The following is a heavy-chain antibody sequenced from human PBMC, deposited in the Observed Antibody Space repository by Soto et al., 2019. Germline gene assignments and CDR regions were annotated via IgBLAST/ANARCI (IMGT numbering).Heavy chain of an antibody. Sequence: QVQLVESGGGVVQPGTSLRLSCAASGCTFSNYGMHWVRQAPGKGLEWVAVIWNDGSKTVHADSVKGRLTISRDNSGNTLYLQMNNLRAEDTPLYYCARDDDRNDNAFDMWGQGTMVTVSP. CDR1: GCTFSNYG. V-gene: IGHV3-33*01. J-gene: IGHJ3*02. CDR2: IWNDGSKT. CDR3: ARDDDRNDNAFDM. D-gene: IGHD1-1*01.